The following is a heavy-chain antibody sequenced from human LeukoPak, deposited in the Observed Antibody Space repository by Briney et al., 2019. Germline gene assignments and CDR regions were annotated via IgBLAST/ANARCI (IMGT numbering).Heavy chain of an antibody. J-gene: IGHJ3*02. D-gene: IGHD5-18*01. Sequence: GGSLRLSCAASGFTFSSYAMSWVRQAPGKGLEWVSAISGSGGSTYYADSVKGRFTISRDNAKNSLYLQMNSLRAEDTAMYYCARGNTAMITSDAFDIWGQGTMVTVSS. CDR3: ARGNTAMITSDAFDI. CDR1: GFTFSSYA. V-gene: IGHV3-23*01. CDR2: ISGSGGST.